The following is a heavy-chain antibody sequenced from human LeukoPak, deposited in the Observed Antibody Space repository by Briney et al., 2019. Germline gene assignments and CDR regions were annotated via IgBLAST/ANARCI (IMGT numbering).Heavy chain of an antibody. CDR2: IYYSGST. V-gene: IGHV4-39*07. Sequence: SETLSLTCTVSGGSISSSSYYWGWIRQPPGKGLEWIGTIYYSGSTYYTPSLKSRVTISVDTSKNQLSLKLSSVTAADTAVYYCARRAYYDSSGYLSYWGQGTLVTVSS. D-gene: IGHD3-22*01. CDR1: GGSISSSSYY. J-gene: IGHJ4*02. CDR3: ARRAYYDSSGYLSY.